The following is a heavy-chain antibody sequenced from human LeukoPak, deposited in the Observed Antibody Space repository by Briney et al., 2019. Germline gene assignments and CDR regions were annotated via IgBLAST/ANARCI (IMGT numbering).Heavy chain of an antibody. CDR2: INSDGSST. D-gene: IGHD3-10*01. CDR1: GFTFSSYW. V-gene: IGHV3-74*01. J-gene: IGHJ4*01. Sequence: GGSLRLSCAASGFTFSSYWMHWVRQAPGKGLVWVSRINSDGSSTNCADSVKGRFTISRDNAKNTLYLQMNGLRAEDTAMYYCARAVYYSNYLGYWGQGTLVTVSS. CDR3: ARAVYYSNYLGY.